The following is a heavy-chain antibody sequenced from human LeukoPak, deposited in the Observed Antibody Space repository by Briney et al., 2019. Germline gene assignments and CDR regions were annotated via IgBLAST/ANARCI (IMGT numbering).Heavy chain of an antibody. V-gene: IGHV3-30-3*01. CDR1: GFTFSSYA. CDR2: ISYDGSNK. D-gene: IGHD3-10*01. Sequence: GGSLRLSCAASGFTFSSYAMHWVRQAPGKGLEWVAVISYDGSNKYYADSVKGRFTISRDNSKNTLYLQMNSLRAEDTAVYYCARRGYYGSGSYYKGPFDYWGQGPLVTVSS. J-gene: IGHJ4*02. CDR3: ARRGYYGSGSYYKGPFDY.